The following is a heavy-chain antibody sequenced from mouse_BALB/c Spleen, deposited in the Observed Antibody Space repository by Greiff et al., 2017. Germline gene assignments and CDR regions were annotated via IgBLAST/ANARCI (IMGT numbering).Heavy chain of an antibody. J-gene: IGHJ4*01. Sequence: EVQLQQSGAELVRSGASVKLSCTASGFNIKDYYMHWVKQRPEQGLEWIGWIDPENGDTEYAPKFQGKATLTADKSSSTAYMQLSSLASEDSAVYYCARSTGNYAMDYWGQGTSVTVSS. CDR2: IDPENGDT. V-gene: IGHV14-4*02. CDR1: GFNIKDYY. CDR3: ARSTGNYAMDY. D-gene: IGHD1-1*01.